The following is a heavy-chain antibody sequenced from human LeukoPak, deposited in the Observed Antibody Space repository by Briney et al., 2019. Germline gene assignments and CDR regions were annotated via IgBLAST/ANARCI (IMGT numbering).Heavy chain of an antibody. CDR2: LSYDGSDT. D-gene: IGHD5-12*01. V-gene: IGHV3-30*04. Sequence: GGPLRLSCAASGFTFRTYAMHWVRQAAGKGLEWVAVLSYDGSDTYFADSVKGRFTISRDNSKNTLYLQMNSLRAEDTAVYYCAKGEYIVATLMDFDYWGQGTLVTVSS. J-gene: IGHJ4*02. CDR3: AKGEYIVATLMDFDY. CDR1: GFTFRTYA.